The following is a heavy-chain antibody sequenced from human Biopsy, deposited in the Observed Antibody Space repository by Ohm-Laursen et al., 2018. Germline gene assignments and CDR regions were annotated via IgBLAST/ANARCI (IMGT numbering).Heavy chain of an antibody. CDR2: IHYSGNT. CDR1: GVSINTGGYY. D-gene: IGHD3-16*01. CDR3: ARLTGDYIWGNWRINHDPFDI. Sequence: SDTLSLTCTVSGVSINTGGYYWTWIRQHPGTGLEWIGYIHYSGNTLYNPSLKSRLTISVDTSRNQFSLKLTSVTAADTAVYYCARLTGDYIWGNWRINHDPFDIWDQGTSVTVSS. V-gene: IGHV4-31*03. J-gene: IGHJ3*02.